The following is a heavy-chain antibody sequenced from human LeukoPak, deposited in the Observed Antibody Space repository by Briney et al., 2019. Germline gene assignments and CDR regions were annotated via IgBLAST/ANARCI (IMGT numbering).Heavy chain of an antibody. Sequence: GRSLRLSCTASGFTFSSYAMHWLRQAPGKGREWVALISYHGGVTYYGVSVKGSFPFSRDNYKTTLFLQVNSMRAGHRSVYYFARNSTYYYDSGSSGPHYFDFWGQGTLVTVSS. CDR3: ARNSTYYYDSGSSGPHYFDF. CDR1: GFTFSSYA. CDR2: ISYHGGVT. J-gene: IGHJ4*02. D-gene: IGHD3-10*01. V-gene: IGHV3-30*01.